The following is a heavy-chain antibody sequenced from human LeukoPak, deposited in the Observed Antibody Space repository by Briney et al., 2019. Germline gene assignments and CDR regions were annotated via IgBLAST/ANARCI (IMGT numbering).Heavy chain of an antibody. Sequence: SETLSLTCTVSGGSISSSSYYWDWIRQPPGKGLEWIGSVYYSGSTYYNPSLKSRVTISVDTSKNQFSLKPRSVTAADTAVYYCARLAYSSSSRWFDPWGQGTLVTVSS. V-gene: IGHV4-39*01. CDR2: VYYSGST. CDR3: ARLAYSSSSRWFDP. D-gene: IGHD6-6*01. CDR1: GGSISSSSYY. J-gene: IGHJ5*02.